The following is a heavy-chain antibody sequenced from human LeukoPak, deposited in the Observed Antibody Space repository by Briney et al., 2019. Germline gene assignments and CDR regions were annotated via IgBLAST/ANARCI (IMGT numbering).Heavy chain of an antibody. CDR2: ISGTGDSP. V-gene: IGHV3-23*01. CDR3: AKDIGWFDP. CDR1: GFTFRGYA. J-gene: IGHJ5*02. Sequence: GGSLRLSCAASGFTFRGYAMNWVRQAPGKGLEWVSAISGTGDSPHYADSVKGRFTISRDNSKNTLYLQMNSLRAEDTAFYYCAKDIGWFDPWGQGTLVTVSS.